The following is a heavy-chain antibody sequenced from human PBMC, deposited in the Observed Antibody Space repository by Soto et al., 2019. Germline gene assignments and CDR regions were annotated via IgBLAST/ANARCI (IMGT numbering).Heavy chain of an antibody. CDR2: IYYSGST. CDR1: GGSISSSSYY. CDR3: ARREVREVRVYMDV. V-gene: IGHV4-39*01. Sequence: SETLSLTCTVSGGSISSSSYYWGWIRQPPGKGLEWIGSIYYSGSTYYNPSLKSRVTISVDTSKNQFSLKLSSVTAADTAVYYCARREVREVRVYMDVWGKGTTVTISS. D-gene: IGHD3-10*01. J-gene: IGHJ6*03.